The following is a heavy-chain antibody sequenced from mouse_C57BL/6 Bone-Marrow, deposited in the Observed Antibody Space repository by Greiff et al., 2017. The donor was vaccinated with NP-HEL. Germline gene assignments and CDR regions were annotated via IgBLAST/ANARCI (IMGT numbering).Heavy chain of an antibody. V-gene: IGHV1-55*01. D-gene: IGHD2-5*01. CDR3: AREGYYSNYWYFDV. J-gene: IGHJ1*03. Sequence: QVQLQQPGAELVKPGASVKMSCKASGYTFTSYWITWVKQRPGQGLEWIGDIYPGSGSTNYNEKFKSKATLTVDTSSSTAYMQLSSLTSEDSAVYYCAREGYYSNYWYFDVWGTGTTVTVSS. CDR1: GYTFTSYW. CDR2: IYPGSGST.